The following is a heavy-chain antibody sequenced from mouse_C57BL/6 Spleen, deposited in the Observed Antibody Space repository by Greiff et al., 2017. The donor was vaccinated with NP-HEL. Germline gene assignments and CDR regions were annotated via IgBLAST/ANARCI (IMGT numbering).Heavy chain of an antibody. CDR3: ASPLWANQGFAY. CDR1: GYTFTSYG. D-gene: IGHD1-1*02. Sequence: QVQLQQSGAELARPGASVKLSCKASGYTFTSYGISWVKQRTGQGLEWIGEIYPRSGNTYYNEKFKGKATLTADKSSSTAYMELRSLTSEDSAVYFCASPLWANQGFAYWGQGTLVTVSA. J-gene: IGHJ3*01. CDR2: IYPRSGNT. V-gene: IGHV1-81*01.